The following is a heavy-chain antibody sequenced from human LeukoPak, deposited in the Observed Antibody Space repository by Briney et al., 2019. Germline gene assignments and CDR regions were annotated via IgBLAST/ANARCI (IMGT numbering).Heavy chain of an antibody. CDR3: AKDYINGGNCRSIGCYPFDY. V-gene: IGHV3-30*18. CDR2: VSYLGDDQ. Sequence: GGSLRLSCAASGFTFSSYGIHWVRQSPGKGLEWVAVVSYLGDDQFYAESVKGRFTISRDNSKKTVFLQMNSLRAEDTAMYYCAKDYINGGNCRSIGCYPFDYWGRGALVTVSS. J-gene: IGHJ4*02. CDR1: GFTFSSYG. D-gene: IGHD2-2*01.